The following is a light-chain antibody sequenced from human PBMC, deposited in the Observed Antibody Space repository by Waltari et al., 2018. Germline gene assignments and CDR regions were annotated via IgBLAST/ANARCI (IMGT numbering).Light chain of an antibody. CDR3: QQYYRSRT. CDR2: WAS. Sequence: DIVMTQSPDSLAVSLGARATIDCNSSQSVFYRSDNKNYLAWYQHKPGQPPKLLFYWASTRESGVPDRFSASGSGTDFTLTINNLQAEDVAVYDCQQYYRSRTFGQGTKVEIK. J-gene: IGKJ1*01. CDR1: QSVFYRSDNKNY. V-gene: IGKV4-1*01.